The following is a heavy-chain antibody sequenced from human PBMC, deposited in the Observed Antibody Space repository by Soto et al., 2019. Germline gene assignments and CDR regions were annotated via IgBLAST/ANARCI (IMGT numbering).Heavy chain of an antibody. D-gene: IGHD2-15*01. CDR1: GGYISSSSDY. J-gene: IGHJ4*02. CDR2: IYYSGST. CDR3: ARHTPAISISDH. V-gene: IGHV4-39*01. Sequence: SETLSLTCTVSGGYISSSSDYWGWIRQPPGKGLEWIGSIYYSGSTYYNPSLKSRVTISVDTSKNQFSLKLSSVTAADTAVYYCARHTPAISISDHWGQGTLVTVSS.